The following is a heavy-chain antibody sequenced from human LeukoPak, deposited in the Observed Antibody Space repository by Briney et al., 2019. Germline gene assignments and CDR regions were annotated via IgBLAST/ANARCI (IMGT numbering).Heavy chain of an antibody. CDR2: INPNSGGT. Sequence: ASVKVSCKASGYTFTGYYMHWVRQAPGQGLEWMGWINPNSGGTNYAQKFQGRVTMTRDTSISTAYMELSRVRSDDTAAYYCARALVDIVATDAFDIWGQGTMVTVSS. J-gene: IGHJ3*02. CDR3: ARALVDIVATDAFDI. CDR1: GYTFTGYY. V-gene: IGHV1-2*02. D-gene: IGHD5-12*01.